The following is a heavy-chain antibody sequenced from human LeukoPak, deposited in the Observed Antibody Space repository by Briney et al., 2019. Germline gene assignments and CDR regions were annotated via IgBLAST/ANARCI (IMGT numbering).Heavy chain of an antibody. CDR3: AKVKVAGKMYNWFDP. CDR2: ISYDGSNK. J-gene: IGHJ5*02. D-gene: IGHD6-19*01. CDR1: GFTFSSYG. V-gene: IGHV3-30*18. Sequence: GGSLRLSCAASGFTFSSYGMHWVRQAPGKGLEWVAVISYDGSNKYYADSVKGRFTISRDNSKNTLYPQMNSLRVEDTAVYYCAKVKVAGKMYNWFDPWGQGTLVTVSS.